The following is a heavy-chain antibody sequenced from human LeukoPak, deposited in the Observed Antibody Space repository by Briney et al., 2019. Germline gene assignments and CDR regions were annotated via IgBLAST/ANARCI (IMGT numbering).Heavy chain of an antibody. Sequence: GGSLRLSCAASGFTFSSYEMNWVRQAPGKGLEWVSYISSSGSTIYYADSVKGRFTISRDNAKNSLYLQMNSLRAEDTAVYYCARDLPGYSGYDYDYWGQGTLVTVSS. V-gene: IGHV3-48*03. J-gene: IGHJ4*02. CDR2: ISSSGSTI. D-gene: IGHD5-12*01. CDR1: GFTFSSYE. CDR3: ARDLPGYSGYDYDY.